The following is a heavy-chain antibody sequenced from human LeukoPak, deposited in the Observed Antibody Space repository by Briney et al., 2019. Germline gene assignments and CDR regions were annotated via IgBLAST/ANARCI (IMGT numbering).Heavy chain of an antibody. CDR3: AKVKGLYYDILTGYYRGDAFDI. V-gene: IGHV3-23*01. Sequence: GGSLRLSCAASGFTFSSYAMSWVRQAPGKGLEGVSAISGSGGSTYYADSVKGRFTISRDNSKNTLYLQMNSLRAEDTAVYYCAKVKGLYYDILTGYYRGDAFDIWGQGTMVTVSS. J-gene: IGHJ3*02. CDR1: GFTFSSYA. CDR2: ISGSGGST. D-gene: IGHD3-9*01.